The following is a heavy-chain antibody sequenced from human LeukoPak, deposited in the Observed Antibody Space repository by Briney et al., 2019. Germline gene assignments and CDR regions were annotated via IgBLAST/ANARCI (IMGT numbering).Heavy chain of an antibody. CDR2: TYYRSKLYN. V-gene: IGHV6-1*01. D-gene: IGHD3-10*01. CDR3: ATVAVIRGVTYFDY. CDR1: GDIVSSNSAA. J-gene: IGHJ4*02. Sequence: SQTLSLTCALSGDIVSSNSAAWNWIRQSPSRGLEWLGRTYYRSKLYNDYAVSVKSRITINPDTSKNQFFLQLNSVTPEDTAVYYCATVAVIRGVTYFDYWGQGTLVTVSS.